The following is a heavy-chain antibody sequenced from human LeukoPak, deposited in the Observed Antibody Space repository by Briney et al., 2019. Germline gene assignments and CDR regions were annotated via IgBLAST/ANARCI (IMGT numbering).Heavy chain of an antibody. CDR1: GGSITSSIYY. CDR2: IYYSGST. V-gene: IGHV4-61*01. D-gene: IGHD2-21*01. CDR3: ARAPWVKYYFDY. Sequence: PSETLSLTCSVSGGSITSSIYYWSWIRQPPGKGLEWIGYIYYSGSTNYNPSLKSRVTISVDTSKNQFSLKLSSVTAADTAVYYCARAPWVKYYFDYWGQGTLVTVSS. J-gene: IGHJ4*02.